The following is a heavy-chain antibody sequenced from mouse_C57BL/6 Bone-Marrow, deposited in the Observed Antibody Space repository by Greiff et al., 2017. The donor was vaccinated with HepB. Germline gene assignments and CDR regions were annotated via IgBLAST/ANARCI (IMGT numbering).Heavy chain of an antibody. Sequence: VQVVESGAELARPGASVKLSCKASGYTFTSYGISWVKQRTGQGLEWIGEIYPRSGNTYYNEKFKGKATLTADKSSSTAYMELRSLTSEDSAVYFCARLTTVVARYFDVWGTGTTVTVSS. CDR2: IYPRSGNT. CDR3: ARLTTVVARYFDV. J-gene: IGHJ1*03. V-gene: IGHV1-81*01. CDR1: GYTFTSYG. D-gene: IGHD1-1*01.